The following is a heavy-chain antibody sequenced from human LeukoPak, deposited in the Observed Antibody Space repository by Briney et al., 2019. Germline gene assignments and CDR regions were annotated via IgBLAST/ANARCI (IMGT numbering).Heavy chain of an antibody. CDR3: ARVPGDPYSSGWFGDFDY. D-gene: IGHD6-19*01. CDR1: GYTFTSYD. CDR2: MNPNSGNT. J-gene: IGHJ4*02. Sequence: WASVKVSCKASGYTFTSYDINWVRQATGQGLEWMGWMNPNSGNTGYAQKFQGRVTMTRNTSISTAYMELSSLRSEDTAVYYCARVPGDPYSSGWFGDFDYWGQGTLVTVSS. V-gene: IGHV1-8*01.